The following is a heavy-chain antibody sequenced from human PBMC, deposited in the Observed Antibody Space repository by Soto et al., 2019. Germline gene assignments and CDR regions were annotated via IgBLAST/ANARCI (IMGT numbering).Heavy chain of an antibody. CDR3: GRRTAGWYFDL. J-gene: IGHJ2*01. Sequence: EVQLVESGGGLVQPGGSLRLSCAASGFMFNSYAMHWVRQAPGKGLEYVSAISSLGDSTFYANSVKDRFTISRDNSKNTLYLQMGSLRAEDMAVYYCGRRTAGWYFDLWGRGTLVTVSS. CDR2: ISSLGDST. CDR1: GFMFNSYA. V-gene: IGHV3-64*01. D-gene: IGHD2-21*02.